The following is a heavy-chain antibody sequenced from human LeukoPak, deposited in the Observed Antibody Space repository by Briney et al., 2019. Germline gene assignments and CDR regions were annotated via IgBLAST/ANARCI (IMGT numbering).Heavy chain of an antibody. CDR3: ARQGGPESSFFDY. D-gene: IGHD3-16*01. V-gene: IGHV5-51*01. CDR2: IYPGDSDT. J-gene: IGHJ4*02. CDR1: GYSFTSFW. Sequence: GESLKISCKGSGYSFTSFWIGWVRQMPGEGLEWMGIIYPGDSDTRYSPSFQGQVTISADKSISTAYLQWSSLKASDTAMYYCARQGGPESSFFDYWGQGTLVTVSS.